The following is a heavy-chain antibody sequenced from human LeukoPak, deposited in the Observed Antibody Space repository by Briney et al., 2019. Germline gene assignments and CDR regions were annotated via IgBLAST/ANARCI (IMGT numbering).Heavy chain of an antibody. D-gene: IGHD6-19*01. V-gene: IGHV1-2*02. CDR2: INPNSGGT. Sequence: ASVKVSSKPSVYTFTGYYMHWVREAPGQGLEWMGWINPNSGGTNYAQKFQGRVTMTRDTSISTAYMELSRLRSDDTAVYYCAREYSSGWYLYGYWGQGTLVTVSS. CDR1: VYTFTGYY. CDR3: AREYSSGWYLYGY. J-gene: IGHJ4*02.